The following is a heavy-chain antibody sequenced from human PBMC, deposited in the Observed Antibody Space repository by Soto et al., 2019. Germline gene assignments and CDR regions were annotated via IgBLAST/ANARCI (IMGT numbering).Heavy chain of an antibody. CDR1: GYTFTNYG. V-gene: IGHV1-18*01. CDR3: ARDTNYYDSSVAFDI. Sequence: ASVKVSCKASGYTFTNYGISWVRQAPGQGLEWMGWISAYNGNTNYAQKLQGRVTMTTDTSTSTAYMELRSLRSDDTAVYYCARDTNYYDSSVAFDIWGQGTMVTVS. CDR2: ISAYNGNT. J-gene: IGHJ3*02. D-gene: IGHD3-22*01.